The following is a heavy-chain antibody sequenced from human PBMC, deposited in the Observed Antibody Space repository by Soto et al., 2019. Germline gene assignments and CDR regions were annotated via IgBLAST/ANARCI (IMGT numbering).Heavy chain of an antibody. V-gene: IGHV1-18*01. Sequence: QVQLVQSGAEVKKPGASVKVSCKASGYTFASYAISGMRQAPGQGLEWMGWISAYNGNTNYAQKLEARATMTTDTSTSTAYMELRSLRSDDTAVYYCARDPPPPDYWGQGTLVTVSS. CDR3: ARDPPPPDY. CDR1: GYTFASYA. J-gene: IGHJ4*02. CDR2: ISAYNGNT.